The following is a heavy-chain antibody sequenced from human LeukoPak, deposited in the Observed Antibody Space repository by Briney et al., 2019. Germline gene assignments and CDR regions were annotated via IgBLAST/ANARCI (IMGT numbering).Heavy chain of an antibody. CDR1: GFIFNNYA. D-gene: IGHD3-3*01. CDR2: ISGRGTTK. Sequence: PGRSLRLSCTTSGFIFNNYAMTWVRQVPGKGLEWVASISGRGTTKYYGDSVKGRFTISRDNVTKTMFLQMSSLRGEDSAIYFCARRFCNGARCWGGFDYWGPGTLVTVS. J-gene: IGHJ4*01. CDR3: ARRFCNGARCWGGFDY. V-gene: IGHV3-23*01.